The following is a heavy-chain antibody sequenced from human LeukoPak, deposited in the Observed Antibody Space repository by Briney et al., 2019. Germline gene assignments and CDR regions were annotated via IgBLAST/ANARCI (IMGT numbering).Heavy chain of an antibody. CDR1: IHFCSHS. CDR3: AKDHRNTAMFTGGFFDY. Sequence: GSPRPPCFASWIHFCSHSKGWVRPAPGEGVGGGFGYSGDGDSRYYAESVRGRFTISRDNSKNTLYLQMNSLRAEDTAIYFCAKDHRNTAMFTGGFFDYWGQGALVTVSS. D-gene: IGHD5-18*01. V-gene: IGHV3-23*01. CDR2: YSGDGDSR. J-gene: IGHJ4*02.